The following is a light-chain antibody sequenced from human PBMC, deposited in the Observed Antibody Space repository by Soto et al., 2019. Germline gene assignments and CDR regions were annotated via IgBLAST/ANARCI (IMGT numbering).Light chain of an antibody. Sequence: EVVMTQSPATLSVSPGERATLSCRASQSVSSNLAWYQQKPGQAPRLLIYGASTRATGIPARFSGSGSGTEFTLTNSSLQSEDFAVYYCQQYDNSSRTFGQGTKVDI. J-gene: IGKJ1*01. CDR3: QQYDNSSRT. CDR2: GAS. V-gene: IGKV3D-15*01. CDR1: QSVSSN.